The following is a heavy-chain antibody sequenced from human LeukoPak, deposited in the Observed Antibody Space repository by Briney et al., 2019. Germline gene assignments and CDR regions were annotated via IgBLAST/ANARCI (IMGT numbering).Heavy chain of an antibody. V-gene: IGHV3-53*01. CDR2: IYSGGST. CDR3: ARGEGAGYGYLGAFDI. CDR1: GFTVSSNY. Sequence: GGSLRLSCAASGFTVSSNYMSWVRQAPGKGLEWVSVIYSGGSTYYADSVKGRFTFSRDNSKNTLYLQMNSLRAEDTAVYYCARGEGAGYGYLGAFDIWGQGTMVTVSS. D-gene: IGHD5-18*01. J-gene: IGHJ3*02.